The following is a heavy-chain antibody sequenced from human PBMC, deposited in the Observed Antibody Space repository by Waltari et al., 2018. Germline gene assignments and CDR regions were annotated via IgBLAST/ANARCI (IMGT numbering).Heavy chain of an antibody. CDR2: ISSSRSYI. J-gene: IGHJ3*02. D-gene: IGHD6-13*01. V-gene: IGHV3-21*01. CDR3: ARDRSSSWADAFDI. Sequence: EVQLVASGGGLVKPGGSLRLSCAASGFTFSSYSMNWVRQAPGKGLEWVSSISSSRSYIYYADSVKGRFTISRDNAKNSLYLQMNSLRAEDTAVYYCARDRSSSWADAFDIWGQGTMVTVSS. CDR1: GFTFSSYS.